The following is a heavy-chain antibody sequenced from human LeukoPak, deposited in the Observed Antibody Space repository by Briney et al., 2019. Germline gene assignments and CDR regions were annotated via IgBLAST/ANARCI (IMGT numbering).Heavy chain of an antibody. CDR1: GYTFTSYY. Sequence: ASVKVSCKASGYTFTSYYMHWVRQAPGQGLEWMGWINPNSGGTNYAQKFQGRVTMTRDTSISTAYMELSRLRSDDTAVYYCARLSAQDYYDSSGPDAFDIWGQGTMVTVCS. V-gene: IGHV1-2*02. CDR3: ARLSAQDYYDSSGPDAFDI. CDR2: INPNSGGT. D-gene: IGHD3-22*01. J-gene: IGHJ3*02.